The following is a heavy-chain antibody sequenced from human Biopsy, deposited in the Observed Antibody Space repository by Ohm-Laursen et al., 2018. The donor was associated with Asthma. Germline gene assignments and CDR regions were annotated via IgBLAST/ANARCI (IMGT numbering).Heavy chain of an antibody. Sequence: RSLRLSCTASGFTFSSYGIHWVRQAPGKGLEWVSAIWFDGGNKYNGDSVRGRFTISRDNSKNKVYLQMNSLRAEDTAVYYCARGQDYGDSNWFDPWGQGTLVTVSS. CDR2: IWFDGGNK. D-gene: IGHD4-17*01. V-gene: IGHV3-33*01. J-gene: IGHJ5*02. CDR3: ARGQDYGDSNWFDP. CDR1: GFTFSSYG.